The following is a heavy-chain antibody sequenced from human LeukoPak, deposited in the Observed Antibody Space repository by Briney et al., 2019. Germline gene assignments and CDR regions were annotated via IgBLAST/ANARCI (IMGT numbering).Heavy chain of an antibody. CDR1: GGSINNYY. D-gene: IGHD2-15*01. Sequence: TSETLSPTCTVSGGSINNYYWSWIRQPAGKGLEWIGRIYTRGSTNYNPSLKSRVTMSVDTSKNQFSLKLSSVTAADTAVYYCARGRYCSADTCSGGDAFDIWGQGTMVSVSS. J-gene: IGHJ3*02. CDR2: IYTRGST. CDR3: ARGRYCSADTCSGGDAFDI. V-gene: IGHV4-4*07.